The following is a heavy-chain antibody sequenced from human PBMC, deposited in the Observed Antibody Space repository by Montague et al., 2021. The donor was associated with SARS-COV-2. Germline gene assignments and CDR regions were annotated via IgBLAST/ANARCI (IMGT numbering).Heavy chain of an antibody. CDR3: ARGRQHFNMIVVVMTGGEYYFDY. J-gene: IGHJ4*02. Sequence: SETLSFTCAVYGGPFSDYFWTWIRQPPGKGLEWIGDINHRGTSNYNPSLKSRVSISVDTSKNQFSLYLGSVTAADTAVYYCARGRQHFNMIVVVMTGGEYYFDYWGQGTLVTVSS. CDR2: INHRGTS. D-gene: IGHD3-22*01. V-gene: IGHV4-34*01. CDR1: GGPFSDYF.